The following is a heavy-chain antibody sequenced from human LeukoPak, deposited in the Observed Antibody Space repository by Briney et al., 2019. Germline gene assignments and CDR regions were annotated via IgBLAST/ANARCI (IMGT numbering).Heavy chain of an antibody. V-gene: IGHV4-59*12. CDR1: GGSINSYY. Sequence: SEALSLTCTVSGGSINSYYWTWIRQPPGKGLEWIGNIYNSGNTNYNPSLKSRVTISVDTSKNQFSLKLSSVTAADTAVYYCARRGYCTNGVCWNWFDPWGQGTLVTVSS. J-gene: IGHJ5*02. CDR3: ARRGYCTNGVCWNWFDP. D-gene: IGHD2-8*01. CDR2: IYNSGNT.